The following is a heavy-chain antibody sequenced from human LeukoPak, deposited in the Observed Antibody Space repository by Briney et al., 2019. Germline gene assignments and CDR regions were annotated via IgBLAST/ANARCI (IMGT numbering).Heavy chain of an antibody. CDR3: ARIAAAGTVGLENYFDY. V-gene: IGHV3-11*01. Sequence: PGGSLRLSCAASGFTFRDYYMSWIRQAPGKGLEWVSYISSSGSTIYYADSVKGRFTISRDNAKNSLYLQMNSLRAEDTAVYYCARIAAAGTVGLENYFDYWGQGTLVTVSS. J-gene: IGHJ4*02. CDR1: GFTFRDYY. D-gene: IGHD6-13*01. CDR2: ISSSGSTI.